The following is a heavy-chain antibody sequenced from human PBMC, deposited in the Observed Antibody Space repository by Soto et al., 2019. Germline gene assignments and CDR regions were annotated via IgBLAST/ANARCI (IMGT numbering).Heavy chain of an antibody. CDR1: GFTFSSYG. CDR2: ISYDGSNK. D-gene: IGHD6-13*01. J-gene: IGHJ6*02. CDR3: AKSEVRSSSWYYYYGMDV. Sequence: GGSLRLSCAASGFTFSSYGMHWVRQAPGKGLEWVAVISYDGSNKYYADSVKGRFTISRDNSKNTLYLQMNSLRAEDTAVYYCAKSEVRSSSWYYYYGMDVWGQGTKVTVSS. V-gene: IGHV3-30*18.